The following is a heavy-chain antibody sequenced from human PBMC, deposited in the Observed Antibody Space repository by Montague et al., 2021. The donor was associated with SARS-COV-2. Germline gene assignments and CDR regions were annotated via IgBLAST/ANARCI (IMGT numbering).Heavy chain of an antibody. CDR2: ITTDGDT. D-gene: IGHD3-10*01. CDR3: ATLRDYGSGSYYDV. CDR1: AFTVGSYD. Sequence: SLRLSCAASAFTVGSYDLHWVRQDIGKRLEWVSAITTDGDTFYPDSAKGRFTVSRDFAKNSLSLQMNSLRTEDTAVYYCATLRDYGSGSYYDVWGQGTTVTVSS. V-gene: IGHV3-13*01. J-gene: IGHJ6*02.